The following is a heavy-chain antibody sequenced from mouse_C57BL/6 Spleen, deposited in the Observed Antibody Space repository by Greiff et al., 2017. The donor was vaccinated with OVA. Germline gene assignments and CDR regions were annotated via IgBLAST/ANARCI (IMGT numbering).Heavy chain of an antibody. V-gene: IGHV1-61*01. CDR2: IYPSDSET. J-gene: IGHJ3*01. CDR1: GYTFTSYW. CDR3: AREDYGQALFAY. D-gene: IGHD1-1*02. Sequence: QVQLQQPGAELVRPGSSVKLSCKASGYTFTSYWMDWVKQRPGQGLEWIGNIYPSDSETHYNQKFKDKATLTGDKSSSTAYMQISSLTSEDSAVYYCAREDYGQALFAYWGQGTLVTVSA.